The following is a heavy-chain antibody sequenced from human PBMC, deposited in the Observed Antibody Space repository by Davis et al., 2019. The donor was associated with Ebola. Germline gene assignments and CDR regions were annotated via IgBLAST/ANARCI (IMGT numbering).Heavy chain of an antibody. CDR2: IHYRGTT. CDR3: VRPYGSLGATFDI. V-gene: IGHV4-39*01. Sequence: MPSETLSLTCTVSGGSITGSSYYWGWIRQPPGKGLEWIGNIHYRGTTSYNPSLESRVTISFDSSKNQFSLELTSVTAADTAVYFCVRPYGSLGATFDIWGQGTAVTVSS. CDR1: GGSITGSSYY. J-gene: IGHJ3*02. D-gene: IGHD3-10*01.